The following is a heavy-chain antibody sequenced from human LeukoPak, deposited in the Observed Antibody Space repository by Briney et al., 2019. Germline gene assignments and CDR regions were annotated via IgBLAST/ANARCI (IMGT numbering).Heavy chain of an antibody. V-gene: IGHV3-11*01. D-gene: IGHD3-22*01. CDR1: GFTFSDYY. Sequence: GGSLRLSCAASGFTFSDYYMNWIRQAPGKGLEWVSYISSSGTTIYYADSVKGRFTISRDNSKNTLYLQMNSLRAEDTAVYFCAITYFYDSRSYYSFQHWGQGTLVTVSS. CDR3: AITYFYDSRSYYSFQH. J-gene: IGHJ1*01. CDR2: ISSSGTTI.